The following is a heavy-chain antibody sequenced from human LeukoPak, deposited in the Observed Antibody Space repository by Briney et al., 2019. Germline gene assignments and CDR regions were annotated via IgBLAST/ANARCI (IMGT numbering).Heavy chain of an antibody. CDR2: IYHSGST. Sequence: PSETLSLTCTVSGGSISNYYWSWVRQPPGKGLEWIGEIYHSGSTNYNPSLKSRVTISVDKSKNQFSLKLSSVTAADTAVYYCARDLVNSSGWDAFDIWGQGTVVTVSS. CDR1: GGSISNYY. J-gene: IGHJ3*02. CDR3: ARDLVNSSGWDAFDI. V-gene: IGHV4-59*12. D-gene: IGHD6-19*01.